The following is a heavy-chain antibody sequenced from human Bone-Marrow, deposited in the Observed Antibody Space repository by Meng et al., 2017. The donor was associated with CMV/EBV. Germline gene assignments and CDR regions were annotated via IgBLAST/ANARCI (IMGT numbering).Heavy chain of an antibody. CDR2: ISSSGSTI. J-gene: IGHJ5*02. CDR1: GFTFSDYY. Sequence: GGSLRLSCAASGFTFSDYYMSWIRQAPGKGLEWVSYISSSGSTIYYADSVKGRFTISRDNAKNSLYLQMNSLRAEDTAVYYCAKDFRGYCSTTSCPLGWFDPWGQETLVTVSS. D-gene: IGHD2-2*01. V-gene: IGHV3-11*01. CDR3: AKDFRGYCSTTSCPLGWFDP.